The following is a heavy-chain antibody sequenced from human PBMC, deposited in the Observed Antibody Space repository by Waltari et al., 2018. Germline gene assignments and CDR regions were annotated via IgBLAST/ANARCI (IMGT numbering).Heavy chain of an antibody. V-gene: IGHV3-7*03. D-gene: IGHD3-3*02. CDR1: GFPFSIYW. J-gene: IGHJ3*02. CDR3: ARSQRHSFEI. CDR2: IKEDGTDT. Sequence: CAASGFPFSIYWMTWVRQAPGEGLEWVANIKEDGTDTYYVDSVKGRFTISKDNAENSLYLQMNSLRVEDTAIYYCARSQRHSFEICGQGTMVTVSS.